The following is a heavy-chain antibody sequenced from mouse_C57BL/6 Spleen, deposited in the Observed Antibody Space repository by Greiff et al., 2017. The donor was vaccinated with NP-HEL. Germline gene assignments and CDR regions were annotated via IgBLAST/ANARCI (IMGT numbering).Heavy chain of an antibody. V-gene: IGHV1-59*01. CDR3: ARRGLGSSSLWYFDV. Sequence: QVQLQQPGAELVRPGTSVKLSCKASGYTFTSYWMHWVKQRPGQGLEWIGVIDPSDSYTNYNQKFKGKATLTVDTSSSTAYMQLSSLTSEDSAVYYCARRGLGSSSLWYFDVWGTGTTVTVSS. CDR1: GYTFTSYW. CDR2: IDPSDSYT. D-gene: IGHD1-1*01. J-gene: IGHJ1*03.